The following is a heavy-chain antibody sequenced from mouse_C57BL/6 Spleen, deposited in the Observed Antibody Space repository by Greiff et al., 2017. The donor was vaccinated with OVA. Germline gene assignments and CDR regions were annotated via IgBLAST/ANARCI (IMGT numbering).Heavy chain of an antibody. V-gene: IGHV1-80*01. Sequence: QVQLKESGAELVKPGASVKISCKASGYAFSSYWMNWVKQRPGKGLEWIGQIYPGDGDTNYNGKFKGKATLTADKSSSTAYMQLSSLTSEDSAVYFCARGGGYYAMGYWGQGTSVTVSS. CDR3: ARGGGYYAMGY. CDR2: IYPGDGDT. CDR1: GYAFSSYW. J-gene: IGHJ4*01.